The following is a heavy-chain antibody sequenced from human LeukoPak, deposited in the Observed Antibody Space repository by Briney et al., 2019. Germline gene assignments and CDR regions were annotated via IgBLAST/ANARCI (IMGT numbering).Heavy chain of an antibody. D-gene: IGHD6-19*01. CDR2: IQNRGST. J-gene: IGHJ3*02. CDR3: ARDRTSIAVAGDAFDI. V-gene: IGHV4-59*01. CDR1: GGSIRGYI. Sequence: PSETLSLTCTVSGGSIRGYICSWSRQPPGKGLEWIGYIQNRGSTNYNPSLKSRVTISVDTSMNLFSLKLRAVAAADTALYFCARDRTSIAVAGDAFDIWGRGTMVIVSS.